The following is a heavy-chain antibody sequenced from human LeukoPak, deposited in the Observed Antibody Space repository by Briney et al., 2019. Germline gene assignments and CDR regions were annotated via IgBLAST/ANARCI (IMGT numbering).Heavy chain of an antibody. V-gene: IGHV4-39*01. J-gene: IGHJ5*02. CDR1: GASISSSAYY. Sequence: ETLSLTCTVSGASISSSAYYWGWIRPPPGKGLEWSGSIGGSNYYRGSTYYNPSLKSRVTIHVDTSKDQFSLKLRSVTAADTAVYYCARLETSVTEHNWFDPWGQGTLVTVSS. CDR3: ARLETSVTEHNWFDP. CDR2: IGGSNYYRGST. D-gene: IGHD2-21*02.